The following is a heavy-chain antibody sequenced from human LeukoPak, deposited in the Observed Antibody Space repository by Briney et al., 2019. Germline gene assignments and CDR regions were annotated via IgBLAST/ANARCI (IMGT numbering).Heavy chain of an antibody. CDR2: IYTSGST. CDR3: ARDANPLGYCSSTSCYKYYYYYMDV. J-gene: IGHJ6*03. CDR1: GGSISSCY. V-gene: IGHV4-4*07. D-gene: IGHD2-2*02. Sequence: PSETLSLTCTVSGGSISSCYWSWIRQPAGKGLEWIGRIYTSGSTNYNPSLKSRVTMSVDTSKNQFSLKLSSVTAADTAVYYCARDANPLGYCSSTSCYKYYYYYMDVWGKGTTVTVSS.